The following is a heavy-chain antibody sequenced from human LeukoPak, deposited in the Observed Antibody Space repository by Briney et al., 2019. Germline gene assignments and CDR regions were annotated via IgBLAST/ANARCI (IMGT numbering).Heavy chain of an antibody. J-gene: IGHJ4*02. Sequence: GGSLRLSCAASGFTVSNNYMTWVRQAPGKGLEWVSFINRGGTTYYADSVKGRFTISRDSSRNVLYLQMNSLRAEDTAVYYCARLDSKGNYFDFWGQGTLVTVSS. CDR1: GFTVSNNY. CDR2: INRGGTT. V-gene: IGHV3-53*01. D-gene: IGHD3-22*01. CDR3: ARLDSKGNYFDF.